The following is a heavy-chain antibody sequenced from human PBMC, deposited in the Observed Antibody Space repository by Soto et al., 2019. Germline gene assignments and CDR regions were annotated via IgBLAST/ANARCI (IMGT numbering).Heavy chain of an antibody. V-gene: IGHV3-23*01. Sequence: GGSLRLSCAASGFTFSSYAMSWVRQAPGKGLEWVSAISGSGGSTYYADSVKGRFTISRDNAKNSLYLQMNSLRDEDTAVYYCARDKPEGYYDSSGYSYYYGMDVWGQGTTVTVSS. CDR3: ARDKPEGYYDSSGYSYYYGMDV. D-gene: IGHD3-22*01. J-gene: IGHJ6*02. CDR1: GFTFSSYA. CDR2: ISGSGGST.